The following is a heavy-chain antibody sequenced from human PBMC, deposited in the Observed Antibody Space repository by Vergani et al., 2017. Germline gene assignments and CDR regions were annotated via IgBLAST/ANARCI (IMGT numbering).Heavy chain of an antibody. V-gene: IGHV3-21*01. CDR1: GFTFSSYS. CDR2: ISSSSSYI. CDR3: AREANLRFLEWLLSDSFDV. D-gene: IGHD3-3*01. J-gene: IGHJ3*01. Sequence: EVQLVESGGGLVKPGGSLRLSCAASGFTFSSYSMNWVRQAPGKGLEWVSSISSSSSYIYYAGSVKGRFTISRDNAKNSLYLQMNSLRAEDTAVYYCAREANLRFLEWLLSDSFDVWGQGTMVTVSS.